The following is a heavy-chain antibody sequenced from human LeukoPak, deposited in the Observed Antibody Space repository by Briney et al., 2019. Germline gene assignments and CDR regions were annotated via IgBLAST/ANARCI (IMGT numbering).Heavy chain of an antibody. V-gene: IGHV3-21*01. CDR1: GFTFSSYS. CDR2: ISSSSSYI. J-gene: IGHJ3*02. D-gene: IGHD3-9*01. CDR3: AKGPIYDILTGWRKTHNAFDI. Sequence: GGSLRLSCAASGFTFSSYSMNWVRQAPGKGLEWVSSISSSSSYIYYADSVKGRFTISRDNAKNSLYLQMNSLRAEDTAVYYCAKGPIYDILTGWRKTHNAFDIWGQGTMVTVSS.